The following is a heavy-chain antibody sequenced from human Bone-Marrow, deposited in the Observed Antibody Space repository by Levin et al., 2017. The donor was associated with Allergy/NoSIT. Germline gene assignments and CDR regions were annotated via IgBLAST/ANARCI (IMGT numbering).Heavy chain of an antibody. D-gene: IGHD6-25*01. J-gene: IGHJ4*02. CDR3: AKLTPAASAADY. Sequence: LSLTCAASGFALSTYPMSWVRQAPGRGLEWVSSISANGDRTYHADSVEGRLTVSRDNSKNTVYLQMKSLRGEDTAMYFCAKLTPAASAADYWGQGTLVTVSS. CDR2: ISANGDRT. V-gene: IGHV3-23*01. CDR1: GFALSTYP.